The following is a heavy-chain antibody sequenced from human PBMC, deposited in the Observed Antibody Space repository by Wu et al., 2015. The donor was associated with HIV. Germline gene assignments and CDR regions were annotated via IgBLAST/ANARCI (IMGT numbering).Heavy chain of an antibody. V-gene: IGHV1-2*02. J-gene: IGHJ5*02. D-gene: IGHD3-16*01. CDR1: GYTFTGYY. CDR2: INPNSGGT. CDR3: ARGPSTTAKEVGGYWLDP. Sequence: QVHLVQSGAEVKKPGASVKVSCKASGYTFTGYYMHWVRQAPGQGLEWMGWINPNSGGTNSAHKFQGRVTMTRDTSISTAYMELSRLRSDDTAVYYCARGPSTTAKEVGGYWLDPWGQGTLVTVSS.